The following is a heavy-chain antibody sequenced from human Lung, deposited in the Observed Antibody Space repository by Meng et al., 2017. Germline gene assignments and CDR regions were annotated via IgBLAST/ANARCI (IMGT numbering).Heavy chain of an antibody. CDR2: IYHSGTT. CDR1: VGSFSSSNW. Sequence: QESGLVPLKPWGTLSLTGPVSVGSFSSSNWWGWVRQPPWKGLEWIGEIYHSGTTNYNPSLKSRVTISIDESQDQFSLKMTSVTAADTAVYYCARVGDGMDVWGQGTTVTVSS. J-gene: IGHJ6*02. V-gene: IGHV4-4*02. CDR3: ARVGDGMDV.